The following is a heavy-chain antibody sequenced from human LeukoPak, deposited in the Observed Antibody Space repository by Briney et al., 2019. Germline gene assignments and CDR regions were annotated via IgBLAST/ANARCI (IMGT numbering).Heavy chain of an antibody. Sequence: SETLSLTCAVYGGSFSGYYWSWIRQPPGKGLEWIGEINHSGSTNYNPSLKSRVTISVDTSKNQFSLKLSSVTAADTAVYYCARHRHGYGSGSTFDYWGQGTLVTVSS. CDR2: INHSGST. CDR3: ARHRHGYGSGSTFDY. J-gene: IGHJ4*02. V-gene: IGHV4-34*01. D-gene: IGHD3-10*01. CDR1: GGSFSGYY.